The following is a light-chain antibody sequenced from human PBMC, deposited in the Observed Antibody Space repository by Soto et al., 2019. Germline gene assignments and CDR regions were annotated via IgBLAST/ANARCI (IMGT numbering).Light chain of an antibody. CDR2: RIS. J-gene: IGKJ1*01. V-gene: IGKV3-20*01. CDR3: QQYDNFPQT. Sequence: ETVLTQSPGTLSMSPGETATLSCRASQTLGRNYLAWYQQKPGQAPRLLIHRISIRAAGISDRFSGSASGTDFTLTIRRLEPEDLAIYYCQQYDNFPQTFGQGTRVDIK. CDR1: QTLGRNY.